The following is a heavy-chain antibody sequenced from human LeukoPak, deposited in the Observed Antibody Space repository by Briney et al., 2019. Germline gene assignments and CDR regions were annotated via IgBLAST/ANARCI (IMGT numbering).Heavy chain of an antibody. D-gene: IGHD2-2*01. J-gene: IGHJ4*02. CDR3: ARWSVVGFDY. CDR2: IIPIFGTA. V-gene: IGHV1-69*05. Sequence: GASVKVSCKASGGTFSSYAIIWVRQAPGQGLEWMGRIIPIFGTANYAQKFQGRVTITTDESTSTAYMELSSLRSEDTAVYYCARWSVVGFDYWGQGTLVTVSS. CDR1: GGTFSSYA.